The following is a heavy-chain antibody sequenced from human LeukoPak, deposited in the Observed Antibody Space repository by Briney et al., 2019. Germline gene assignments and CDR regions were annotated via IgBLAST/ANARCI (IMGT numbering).Heavy chain of an antibody. D-gene: IGHD6-13*01. CDR3: ARVAEAAAFDY. CDR2: ISSSGSTI. CDR1: GFTFSSYE. Sequence: GGSLRLSCAASGFTFSSYEMNWVRQAPGKGLEWVSYISSSGSTIYYADSVKGRFTISRDNAKNSLYLQMNSLRAEDTAVYYCARVAEAAAFDYWGQGTLVTVSS. J-gene: IGHJ4*02. V-gene: IGHV3-48*03.